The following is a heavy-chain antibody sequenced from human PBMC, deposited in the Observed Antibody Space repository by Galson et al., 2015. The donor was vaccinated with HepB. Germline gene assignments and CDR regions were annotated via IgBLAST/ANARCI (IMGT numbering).Heavy chain of an antibody. CDR1: GFTFSSYA. CDR2: ISYDGSNK. V-gene: IGHV3-30-3*01. Sequence: SLRLSCAASGFTFSSYAMHWVRQALGKGLEWVAVISYDGSNKYYADSVKGRFTISRDNSKNTLYLQMNSLRAEDTAVYYCARGILYSVTTHAFDIWGQGTMVTVSS. CDR3: ARGILYSVTTHAFDI. J-gene: IGHJ3*02. D-gene: IGHD4-17*01.